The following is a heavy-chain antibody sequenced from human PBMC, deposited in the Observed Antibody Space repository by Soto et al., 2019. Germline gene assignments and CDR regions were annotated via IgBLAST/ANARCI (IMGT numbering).Heavy chain of an antibody. D-gene: IGHD5-12*01. Sequence: GSLRLSCASSGFTFSSYAMSWVRQAPGKGLEWVSAISGSGGSTYYADSVKGRFTISRDNSKNTLYLQMNSLRAEDTAVYYCAKSPGDGYNRQYYFDYWGQGTLVTVSS. CDR3: AKSPGDGYNRQYYFDY. J-gene: IGHJ4*02. V-gene: IGHV3-23*01. CDR1: GFTFSSYA. CDR2: ISGSGGST.